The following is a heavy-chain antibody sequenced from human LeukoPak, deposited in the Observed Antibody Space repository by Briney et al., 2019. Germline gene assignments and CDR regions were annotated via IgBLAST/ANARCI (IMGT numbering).Heavy chain of an antibody. D-gene: IGHD6-19*01. CDR1: GFTFSSYA. J-gene: IGHJ3*02. CDR2: ISDSGGNT. CDR3: AKDSFPASGTYSSGRYVSNHDPFDM. V-gene: IGHV3-23*01. Sequence: PGGSLRLSCAASGFTFSSYAMNWVRQAPGQGLQWVSGISDSGGNTYYADSVKGRFTISRDNSKKTLHLQMNSLRAEDTAVYYCAKDSFPASGTYSSGRYVSNHDPFDMWGHGTMVTVSS.